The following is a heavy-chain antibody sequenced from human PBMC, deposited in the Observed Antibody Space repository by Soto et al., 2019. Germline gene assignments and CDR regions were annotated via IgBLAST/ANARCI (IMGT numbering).Heavy chain of an antibody. V-gene: IGHV5-51*01. Sequence: GESLKISCKGSGYSFASYWIGWVRQMPGKGLEWMGIIYPGDSDTRYSPSFQGQVTISADKSISTAYLQWSSLKASDTAMYYCARYSYGGYYYYGMDVWGQGTTVTVSS. CDR3: ARYSYGGYYYYGMDV. CDR1: GYSFASYW. CDR2: IYPGDSDT. D-gene: IGHD5-18*01. J-gene: IGHJ6*02.